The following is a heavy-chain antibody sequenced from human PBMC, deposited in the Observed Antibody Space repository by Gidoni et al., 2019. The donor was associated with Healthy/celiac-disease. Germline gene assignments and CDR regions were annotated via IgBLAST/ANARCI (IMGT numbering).Heavy chain of an antibody. D-gene: IGHD1-20*01. V-gene: IGHV3-23*01. Sequence: EVQLLESGGGLVQHGGSLRLYCAASGFTFSSYAMSWFRQAPGKGLEWVSAISGSGGSTYYADSVKGRFTISRDNSKNTLYLQMNSLRAEDTAVYYCAKGSGMRISAFDYWGQGTLVTVSS. CDR3: AKGSGMRISAFDY. CDR1: GFTFSSYA. CDR2: ISGSGGST. J-gene: IGHJ4*02.